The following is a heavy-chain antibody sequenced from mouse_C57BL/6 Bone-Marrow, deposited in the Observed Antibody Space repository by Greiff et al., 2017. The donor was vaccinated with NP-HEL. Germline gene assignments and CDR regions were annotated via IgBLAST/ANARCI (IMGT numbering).Heavy chain of an antibody. D-gene: IGHD1-1*01. J-gene: IGHJ1*03. CDR1: GFTFSDYG. CDR2: ISSGSSTI. CDR3: ARGTTVVALYWYFDV. Sequence: EVHLVESGGGLVKPGGSLKLSCAASGFTFSDYGMHWVRQAPEKGLEWVAYISSGSSTIYYADTVKGRFTISRDNAKNTLFLQMTSLRSEDTAMYYCARGTTVVALYWYFDVWGTGTTVTVSS. V-gene: IGHV5-17*01.